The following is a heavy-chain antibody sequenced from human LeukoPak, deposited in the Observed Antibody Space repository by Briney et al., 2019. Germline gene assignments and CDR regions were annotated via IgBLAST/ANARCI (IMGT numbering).Heavy chain of an antibody. CDR2: INHSGST. V-gene: IGHV4-34*01. Sequence: PSETLSLTCAVYGGSFSGYYWSWIRQPPGKGLEWIGEINHSGSTNYNPSLKSRVTISVDTSKNQFSLKLSSVTAADTAVYYCARGNNPRFTMIDLIRRTYLDYWGQGTLVTVSS. CDR1: GGSFSGYY. D-gene: IGHD3-22*01. J-gene: IGHJ4*02. CDR3: ARGNNPRFTMIDLIRRTYLDY.